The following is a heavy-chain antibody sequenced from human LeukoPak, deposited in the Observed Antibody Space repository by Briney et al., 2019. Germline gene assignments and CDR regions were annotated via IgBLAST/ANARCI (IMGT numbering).Heavy chain of an antibody. CDR3: ARVLGAGHYYYYYYMDV. Sequence: SETLSLTCTVSGGSISNYYWNWIWQPPGKGLEWIGYIYYTGNTNYNPSLKSRVTISVDTSKNQFSLKLSSVTAADTAVYYCARVLGAGHYYYYYYMDVWGKGTTVTVSS. V-gene: IGHV4-59*01. D-gene: IGHD1-26*01. CDR1: GGSISNYY. J-gene: IGHJ6*03. CDR2: IYYTGNT.